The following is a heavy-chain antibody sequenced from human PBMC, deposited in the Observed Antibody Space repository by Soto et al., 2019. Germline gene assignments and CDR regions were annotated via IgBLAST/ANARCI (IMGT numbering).Heavy chain of an antibody. CDR1: GYTFFNYG. CDR2: ISAYNANT. CDR3: ARDGIANIKSFDY. D-gene: IGHD6-13*01. Sequence: ASVKVSCKASGYTFFNYGISWVRQAPGQGLEWMGWISAYNANTNYAQKLQGRVTMTTDTSTSTAYMELRSLRSGDTVVFYCARDGIANIKSFDYWGHGTLVTVSS. V-gene: IGHV1-18*01. J-gene: IGHJ4*01.